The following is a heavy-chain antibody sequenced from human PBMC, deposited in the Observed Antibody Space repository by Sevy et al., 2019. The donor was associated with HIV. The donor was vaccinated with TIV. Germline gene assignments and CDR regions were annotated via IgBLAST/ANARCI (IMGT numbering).Heavy chain of an antibody. CDR3: ARDPVGDLYFDY. V-gene: IGHV3-30-3*01. D-gene: IGHD2-21*01. Sequence: GGSLRLSFAASGFTFSSYAMHWVRQAPGKGLEWVAVISYDGSNKYYADSVKGRFTISRDNSKNTLYLQMNSLRAEDTAVYYCARDPVGDLYFDYWGQGTLVTVSS. CDR1: GFTFSSYA. J-gene: IGHJ4*02. CDR2: ISYDGSNK.